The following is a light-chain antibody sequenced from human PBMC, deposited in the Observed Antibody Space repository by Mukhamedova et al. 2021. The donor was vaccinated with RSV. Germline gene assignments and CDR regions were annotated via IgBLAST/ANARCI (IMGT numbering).Light chain of an antibody. V-gene: IGKV1-5*03. Sequence: WYQRRVHGKAPTVLIYKASNLESGVPSRFSGSGSGTEFTLTISSLQPYDSATYYCQQYNTYWTFGQGTKVEIK. J-gene: IGKJ1*01. CDR3: QQYNTYWT. CDR2: KAS.